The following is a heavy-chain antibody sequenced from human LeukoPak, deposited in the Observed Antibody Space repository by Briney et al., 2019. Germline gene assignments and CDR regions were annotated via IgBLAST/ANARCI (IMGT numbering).Heavy chain of an antibody. CDR2: MNPNSGNT. D-gene: IGHD6-6*01. V-gene: IGHV1-8*01. CDR3: ARGRGAARPFDY. CDR1: GYTFTSYD. J-gene: IGHJ4*02. Sequence: GASVKVSCKASGYTFTSYDINLVRQATGQGPEWMGWMNPNSGNTGYAQKFQGRVTMTRNTSISTAYMELSSLRSEDTAVYYCARGRGAARPFDYWGQGTLVTVSS.